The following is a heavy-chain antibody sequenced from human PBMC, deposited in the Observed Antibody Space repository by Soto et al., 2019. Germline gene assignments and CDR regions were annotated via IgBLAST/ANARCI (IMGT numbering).Heavy chain of an antibody. CDR3: ARVGGIGAPPGTDY. J-gene: IGHJ4*02. CDR2: VIPILGQA. D-gene: IGHD6-6*01. CDR1: GGTFSSYA. Sequence: QVQLVQSGAEVKKPGSSVKVSCKASGGTFSSYAISWLRQAPGQGLEWMGAVIPILGQAYYAQDLQDRVSITADESTRTTYMELSSLRSEDTAVYFCARVGGIGAPPGTDYWGQGTLVTVSS. V-gene: IGHV1-69*01.